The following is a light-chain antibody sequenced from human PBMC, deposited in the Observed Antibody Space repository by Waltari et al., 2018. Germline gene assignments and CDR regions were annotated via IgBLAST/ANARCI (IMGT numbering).Light chain of an antibody. V-gene: IGLV2-14*03. CDR1: RSDVGAFTP. CDR2: DVS. Sequence: QSALPQPAFVSGPSRQSSPLSSTRSRSDVGAFTPFPWSQQHPGKAPKLMVYDVSSRPSGVSNRFFGSRSGTTASLTVSGLQAQDEAVYFCSAYSSSITPYGFGAGTKVTVL. J-gene: IGLJ1*01. CDR3: SAYSSSITPYG.